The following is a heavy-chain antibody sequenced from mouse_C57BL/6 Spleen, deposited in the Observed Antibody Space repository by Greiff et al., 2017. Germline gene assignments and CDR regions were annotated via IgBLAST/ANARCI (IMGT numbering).Heavy chain of an antibody. D-gene: IGHD1-1*01. J-gene: IGHJ4*01. CDR3: ASTSYAFDMDY. Sequence: VQLQQPGAELVMPGASVKLSCKASGYTFTSYWMHWVKQRPGQGLEWIGDINPSDSCTNYNEKFKGKSTLTVDKSSSTAYMQLRSLTSEDSAVYYCASTSYAFDMDYWGQGTSVTVSS. CDR1: GYTFTSYW. CDR2: INPSDSCT. V-gene: IGHV1-69*01.